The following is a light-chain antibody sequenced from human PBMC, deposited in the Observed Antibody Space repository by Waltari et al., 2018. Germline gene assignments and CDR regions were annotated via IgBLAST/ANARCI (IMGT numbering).Light chain of an antibody. Sequence: QSVLTQPPSVSATPGQKVTISCSGSSSNIGSGYVSWYQQLPGTAPKLLIYYNTERHLGIPDRFSGSKSGTSATLDISGLQTGDEADYYCGTWDTNLRAGVFGGGTKLTVL. CDR2: YNT. J-gene: IGLJ2*01. CDR1: SSNIGSGY. CDR3: GTWDTNLRAGV. V-gene: IGLV1-51*01.